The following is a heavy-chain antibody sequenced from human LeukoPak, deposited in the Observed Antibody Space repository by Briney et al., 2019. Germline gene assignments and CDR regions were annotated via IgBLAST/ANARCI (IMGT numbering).Heavy chain of an antibody. CDR2: ISSSGSTI. Sequence: GGSLRLSCAASGFTFSSYEMNWVRQAPGKGLEWVSYISSSGSTIYYADSVKGRFTISRDNAKNSLYLQMNSLRAKDTAVYYCAGYDSSGYYRTFDYWGKGTLVTVSS. J-gene: IGHJ4*02. V-gene: IGHV3-48*03. D-gene: IGHD3-22*01. CDR3: AGYDSSGYYRTFDY. CDR1: GFTFSSYE.